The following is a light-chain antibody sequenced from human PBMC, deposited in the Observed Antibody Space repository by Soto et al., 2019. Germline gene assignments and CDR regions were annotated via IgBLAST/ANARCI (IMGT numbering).Light chain of an antibody. Sequence: QSVLTQPXSVSGAPGQXXTIXCTGSSSNIGAGYDVHWYQQLPGTAPKLLIYGNSNRPSGVPDRFSGSKSGTXASXXITGXXXXDEADYYXXSYDSSLSGSVFGGGTXLTVL. CDR1: SSNIGAGYD. V-gene: IGLV1-40*01. J-gene: IGLJ2*01. CDR2: GNS. CDR3: XSYDSSLSGSV.